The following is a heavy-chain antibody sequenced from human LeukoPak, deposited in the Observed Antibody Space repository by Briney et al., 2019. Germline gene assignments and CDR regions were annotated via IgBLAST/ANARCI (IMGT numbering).Heavy chain of an antibody. V-gene: IGHV3-48*01. J-gene: IGHJ6*04. CDR2: ISSSGRTV. CDR3: ARTLDSALDV. CDR1: RFTFGSYN. Sequence: GGYLRLSCAGSRFTFGSYNMNWVRQAPGKGLEWISYISSSGRTVYYAESVRGRFAISRDNARSSLYLQMAGLTAEDTAVYYCARTLDSALDVWGNGTTVTVSS. D-gene: IGHD3/OR15-3a*01.